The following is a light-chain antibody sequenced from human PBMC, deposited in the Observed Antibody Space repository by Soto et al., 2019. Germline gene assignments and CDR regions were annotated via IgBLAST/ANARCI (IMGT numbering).Light chain of an antibody. Sequence: AILMTQSPSSLSASPGDRVTITCRASQGISSYLAWYQQKPGKAPKLLIYAASTLQSGVPSRFSGSGSGTDFTLTISCLQSEDFAAYYCQQYDSYPRTFGQGTKVEIK. CDR3: QQYDSYPRT. CDR1: QGISSY. J-gene: IGKJ1*01. CDR2: AAS. V-gene: IGKV1-8*01.